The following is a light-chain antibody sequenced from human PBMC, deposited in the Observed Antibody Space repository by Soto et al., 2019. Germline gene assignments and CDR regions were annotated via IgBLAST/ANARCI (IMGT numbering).Light chain of an antibody. CDR3: QSYESSLSGVYV. Sequence: QAALTQPPSVSGAPGQRFTISCTGSSSNIGAGYDVHWYQQLPGTAPKLLIYGNSNRPSGVPDRFSGSKSGTSASLAITGLQAEDEADYYCQSYESSLSGVYVFGTGTKVTGL. CDR2: GNS. V-gene: IGLV1-40*01. J-gene: IGLJ1*01. CDR1: SSNIGAGYD.